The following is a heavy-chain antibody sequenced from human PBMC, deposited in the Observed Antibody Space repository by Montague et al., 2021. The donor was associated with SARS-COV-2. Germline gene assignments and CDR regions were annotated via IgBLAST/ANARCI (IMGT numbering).Heavy chain of an antibody. CDR2: IYYSGSA. CDR1: GGSISSSSYY. CDR3: AADYGERDWFDP. Sequence: ETLSLTCTVSGGSISSSSYYWGWIRQPPGKGLEWIGSIYYSGSAYYNPSLRSRVTISVDTSKNQFSLKLSSVTAADTAVYYCAADYGERDWFDPWGQGTLVTVSS. J-gene: IGHJ5*02. V-gene: IGHV4-39*01. D-gene: IGHD4-17*01.